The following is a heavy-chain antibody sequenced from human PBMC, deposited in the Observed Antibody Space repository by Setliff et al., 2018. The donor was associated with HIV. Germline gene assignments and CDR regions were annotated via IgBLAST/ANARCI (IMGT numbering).Heavy chain of an antibody. J-gene: IGHJ6*03. CDR3: ARVGEMATIGYSYYYMDV. CDR1: GVTFRRFA. CDR2: IIPMFGTT. Sequence: SVKVSCKASGVTFRRFAFCWVRQAPGQGLEWMGGIIPMFGTTNYAQKFQGRVTITADESTSTVYMELTSLRFEDTAVYYCARVGEMATIGYSYYYMDVWGKGTTVTVSS. V-gene: IGHV1-69*13. D-gene: IGHD5-12*01.